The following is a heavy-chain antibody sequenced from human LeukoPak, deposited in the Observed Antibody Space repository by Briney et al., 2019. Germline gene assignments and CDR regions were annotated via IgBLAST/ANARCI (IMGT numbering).Heavy chain of an antibody. Sequence: ASVKVSCKASGYTFTSYGISWVRQAPGQGLEWMGWISAYNGNTNYAQKLQGRVTMTRDTSTSTVYMELSSLRSEDTAVYYCARVRWELLSYFDYWGQGTLVTVSS. CDR2: ISAYNGNT. J-gene: IGHJ4*02. V-gene: IGHV1-18*01. D-gene: IGHD1-26*01. CDR3: ARVRWELLSYFDY. CDR1: GYTFTSYG.